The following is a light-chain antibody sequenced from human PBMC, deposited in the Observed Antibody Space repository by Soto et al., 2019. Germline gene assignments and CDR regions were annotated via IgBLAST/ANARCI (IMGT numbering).Light chain of an antibody. Sequence: EIVLTQSPATLSLSPGERATLSCRASQSVSSYLAWYQQKPGQAPRLLIYDASNRATGIPARFSGSGSGTDFTLTISSLEPEDFAAYYCQQRSNWPPRAALTFGGGTKVEIK. CDR1: QSVSSY. CDR2: DAS. V-gene: IGKV3-11*01. CDR3: QQRSNWPPRAALT. J-gene: IGKJ4*01.